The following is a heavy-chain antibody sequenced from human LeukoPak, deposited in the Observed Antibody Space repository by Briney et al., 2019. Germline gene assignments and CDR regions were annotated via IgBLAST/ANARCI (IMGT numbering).Heavy chain of an antibody. CDR3: ARGGVLARGRFDN. J-gene: IGHJ4*02. D-gene: IGHD3-16*02. Sequence: GRFTISRDNAKNSLYLQMNSLRAEDSAVYYCARGGVLARGRFDNWDQGILVSVSS. V-gene: IGHV3-11*06.